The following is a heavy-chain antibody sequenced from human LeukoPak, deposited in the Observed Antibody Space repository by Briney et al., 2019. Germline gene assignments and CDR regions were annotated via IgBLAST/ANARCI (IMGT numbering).Heavy chain of an antibody. CDR3: TTQFELSHYCSSTSCPDYYYYYGMDV. D-gene: IGHD2-2*01. Sequence: TGGSLRLSCAASGFTFSNAWMSWVRQAPGKGLEWVGRIKSKTDGGTTDYAAPVKGRFTISRDDSKNTLYLQMNSLKTEDTAVYYCTTQFELSHYCSSTSCPDYYYYYGMDVWGQGTTVTVSS. CDR2: IKSKTDGGTT. V-gene: IGHV3-15*01. J-gene: IGHJ6*02. CDR1: GFTFSNAW.